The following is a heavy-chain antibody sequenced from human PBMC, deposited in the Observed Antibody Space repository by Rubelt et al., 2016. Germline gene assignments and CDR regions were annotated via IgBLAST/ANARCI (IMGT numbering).Heavy chain of an antibody. CDR1: GYTFTSYG. V-gene: IGHV1-18*01. CDR3: ARDRIRIAARQGWYFDL. D-gene: IGHD6-6*01. CDR2: ISAYNGNT. J-gene: IGHJ2*01. Sequence: QVQLVQSGAEVKKPGASVKVSCKASGYTFTSYGISWVRQAPGQGREWMGWISAYNGNTNYAQKLQGRVTMTTDTSTSTAYMERRSLRSDDTAVYYCARDRIRIAARQGWYFDLWGRGTLVTVSS.